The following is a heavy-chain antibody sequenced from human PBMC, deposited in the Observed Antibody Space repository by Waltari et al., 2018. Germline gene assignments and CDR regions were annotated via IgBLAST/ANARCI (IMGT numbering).Heavy chain of an antibody. CDR3: ATLDFWSGLGGY. J-gene: IGHJ4*02. CDR2: INHSGST. Sequence: QVHLRQWGAVLLKPSETLSLTCAVYGCSFSGYYWCWIRQPPGKGLAWIGEINHSGSTNYNPSLKSRVTISVDTSKNQFSLKLSSVTAADTAVYYCATLDFWSGLGGYWGQGTLVTVSS. V-gene: IGHV4-34*01. CDR1: GCSFSGYY. D-gene: IGHD3-3*01.